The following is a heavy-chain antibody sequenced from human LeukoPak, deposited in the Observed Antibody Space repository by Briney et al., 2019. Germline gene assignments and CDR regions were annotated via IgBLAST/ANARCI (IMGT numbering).Heavy chain of an antibody. CDR1: GGSISSGDYY. CDR3: ARAGVGYCSSTSCPGGAFDI. J-gene: IGHJ3*02. Sequence: SETLSLTCTVFGGSISSGDYYWSWIRQPPGKGLEWIGYIYYSGSTYYNPSLKSRVTISVDTSKNQFSLKLSSVTAADTAVYYCARAGVGYCSSTSCPGGAFDIWGQGTMVTVSS. V-gene: IGHV4-30-4*08. CDR2: IYYSGST. D-gene: IGHD2-2*01.